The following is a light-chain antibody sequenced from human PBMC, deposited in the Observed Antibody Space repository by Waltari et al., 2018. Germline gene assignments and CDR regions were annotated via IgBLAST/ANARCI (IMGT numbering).Light chain of an antibody. CDR2: DAS. V-gene: IGKV3-11*01. CDR1: QSVSSY. J-gene: IGKJ2*01. CDR3: QHYNNWPPMYT. Sequence: EIVLTQSPATLSLSPGERATPSCRASQSVSSYLVWYQQKPGQAPRLLIYDASKRATGIPARFSGSGSGTDFTLTISSLEPEDFAVYYCQHYNNWPPMYTFGQGTKLEIK.